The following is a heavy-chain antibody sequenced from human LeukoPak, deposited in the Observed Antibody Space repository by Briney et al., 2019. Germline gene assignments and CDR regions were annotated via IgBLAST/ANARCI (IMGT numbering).Heavy chain of an antibody. CDR1: GGSISSSSYY. V-gene: IGHV4-39*01. D-gene: IGHD4-17*01. Sequence: SETLSLTCTVSGGSISSSSYYWGWIRQPPGKGVEWIGSIYYSGSTYYNPSLKSRVTMSVDTSKNQFSLKLSSVTAADTAVYYCARLDYGDYRGAFDIWGQGTMVTVSS. CDR3: ARLDYGDYRGAFDI. CDR2: IYYSGST. J-gene: IGHJ3*02.